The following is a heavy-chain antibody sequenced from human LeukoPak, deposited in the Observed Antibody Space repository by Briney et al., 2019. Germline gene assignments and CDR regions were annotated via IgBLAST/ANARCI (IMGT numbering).Heavy chain of an antibody. CDR2: INHSGST. CDR1: GGSFSGYY. D-gene: IGHD2-15*01. Sequence: PSETLSLTCAVYGGSFSGYYWSWIRQPPGKGLEWIEEINHSGSTNYNPSLKSRVTISVDTSKNQFSLKLSSVTAADTAVYYCARGPRYSDCSGGSCYEGGDFDYWGQGTLVTVSS. V-gene: IGHV4-34*01. CDR3: ARGPRYSDCSGGSCYEGGDFDY. J-gene: IGHJ4*02.